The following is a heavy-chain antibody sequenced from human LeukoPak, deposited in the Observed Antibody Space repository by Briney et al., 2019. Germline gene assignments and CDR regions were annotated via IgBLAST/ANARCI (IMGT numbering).Heavy chain of an antibody. V-gene: IGHV1-2*06. CDR1: GYTFTDYY. Sequence: VASVKVSCKASGYTFTDYYVHWVRQAPGQGLEWMGRINPNSGGTNYAQKLQGRVTMTRDTSISTSYMKLNRLKADDTAVYYCPRWEPLRLPGGYWRRGT. CDR2: INPNSGGT. D-gene: IGHD1-26*01. CDR3: PRWEPLRLPGGY. J-gene: IGHJ1*01.